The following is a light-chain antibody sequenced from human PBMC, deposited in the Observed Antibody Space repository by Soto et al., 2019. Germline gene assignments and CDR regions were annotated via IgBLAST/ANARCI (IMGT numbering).Light chain of an antibody. CDR1: ESVSSNY. J-gene: IGKJ1*01. CDR3: QQYNKWPPGT. CDR2: GAS. V-gene: IGKV3-20*01. Sequence: EIVLTQSPGTLSLSPGERATLSCRATESVSSNYLAWYQQKPGQAPRVLIYGASIRATGIPDRFSGSGSETDFTLTISSLQSEDSAFYYCQQYNKWPPGTLGQGTKVDIK.